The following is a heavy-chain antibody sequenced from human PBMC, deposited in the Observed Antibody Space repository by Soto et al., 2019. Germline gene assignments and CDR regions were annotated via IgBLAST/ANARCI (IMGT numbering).Heavy chain of an antibody. V-gene: IGHV1-69*01. CDR2: IIPIFSAG. Sequence: QVQLVQSGAEVKKPGSSVKVSCKASGGTLSRYAISWVRQAPGQGLEWMGGIIPIFSAGNYAQKFQDRVTIIADESTSTAYMELSSLSSEDTAVYYCARVGRTVAGRGYYFDYWGQGTLVTVSS. CDR1: GGTLSRYA. J-gene: IGHJ4*02. D-gene: IGHD6-19*01. CDR3: ARVGRTVAGRGYYFDY.